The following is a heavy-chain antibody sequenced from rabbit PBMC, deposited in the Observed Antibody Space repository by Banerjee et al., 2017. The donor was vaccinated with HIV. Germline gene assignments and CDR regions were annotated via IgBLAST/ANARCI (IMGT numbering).Heavy chain of an antibody. J-gene: IGHJ6*01. V-gene: IGHV1S45*01. CDR3: ARVLVEYDYGMDL. CDR2: INTISGDT. CDR1: GFSFSSGYY. Sequence: QEPLKESGGGLVQPGGSLTLSCKASGFSFSSGYYMCWVRQAPGKGLEWIACINTISGDTVYASWAKGRFTISRTSSTTVTLQMTSLTAADTATYFCARVLVEYDYGMDLWGQGTLVTVS. D-gene: IGHD4-2*01.